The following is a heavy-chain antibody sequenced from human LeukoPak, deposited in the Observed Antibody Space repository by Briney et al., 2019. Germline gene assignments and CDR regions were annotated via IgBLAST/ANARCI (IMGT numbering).Heavy chain of an antibody. V-gene: IGHV4-39*01. J-gene: IGHJ4*02. CDR2: IYYSGST. CDR1: GASISSSSYY. D-gene: IGHD3-9*01. CDR3: ARHYDILTGYSALNFDY. Sequence: SETVSLTCPVSGASISSSSYYWGWLREPPGKGLERIGSIYYSGSTYYNPSLNSRVTISVDTSKNQFSLKLSSVTAADTAVYYCARHYDILTGYSALNFDYWGQGTLVTVSS.